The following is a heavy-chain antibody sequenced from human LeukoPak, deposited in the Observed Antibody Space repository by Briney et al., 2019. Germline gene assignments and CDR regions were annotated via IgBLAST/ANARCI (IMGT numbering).Heavy chain of an antibody. CDR3: AREKTPTYMIWNAFDI. Sequence: PETLSLTCTVSGGSISSSSYYWGWIRQPPGKGLEWIGSIYYSGSTYYNPSLKSRVTISVDTSKNQFSLKVNSVTAADTAVYCCAREKTPTYMIWNAFDIWGQGTMVTVSS. CDR1: GGSISSSSYY. D-gene: IGHD3-22*01. V-gene: IGHV4-39*07. J-gene: IGHJ3*02. CDR2: IYYSGST.